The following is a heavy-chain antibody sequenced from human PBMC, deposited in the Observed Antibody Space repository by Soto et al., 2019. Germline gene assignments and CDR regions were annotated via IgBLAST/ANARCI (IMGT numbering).Heavy chain of an antibody. CDR1: GYTLTELS. D-gene: IGHD2-8*01. Sequence: ASVKVSCKVSGYTLTELSMHWVRQAPGKGLEWMGGFDPEDGETIYAQKFQGRVTMTEDTSTDTAYMELSSLRSEDTAVYYCATALVYASPHNWFDPWGQGTLVTVSS. J-gene: IGHJ5*02. V-gene: IGHV1-24*01. CDR3: ATALVYASPHNWFDP. CDR2: FDPEDGET.